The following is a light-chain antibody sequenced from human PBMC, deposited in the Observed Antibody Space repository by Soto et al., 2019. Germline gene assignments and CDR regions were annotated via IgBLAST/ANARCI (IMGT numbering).Light chain of an antibody. CDR3: QSYDSSLSGPV. V-gene: IGLV1-40*01. Sequence: QSVLTQPPSVSGAPGQRVTISCTGSSSNIGAGYDVHWYQQLPGTAPKLLIYGNGNRPSGVPDRFSGSKSGTSASLAITGLQAEDEADYYCQSYDSSLSGPVFGGGTKLTVL. CDR1: SSNIGAGYD. CDR2: GNG. J-gene: IGLJ2*01.